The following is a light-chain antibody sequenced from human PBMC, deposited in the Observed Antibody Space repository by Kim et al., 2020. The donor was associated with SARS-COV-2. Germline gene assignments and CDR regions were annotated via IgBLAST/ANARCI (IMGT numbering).Light chain of an antibody. Sequence: APGERATLSCRASQSVSSSYFAWYQQKPGQAPRLLIYGASSRATGIPDRFSGSGSGTDFTLTISRLEHEDSAVYYCQQYGNLITFGQGTRLEIK. J-gene: IGKJ5*01. V-gene: IGKV3-20*01. CDR1: QSVSSSY. CDR2: GAS. CDR3: QQYGNLIT.